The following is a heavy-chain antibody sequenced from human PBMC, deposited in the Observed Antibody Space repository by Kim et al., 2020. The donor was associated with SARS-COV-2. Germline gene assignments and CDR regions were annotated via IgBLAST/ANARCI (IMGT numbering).Heavy chain of an antibody. CDR2: IYTSGRT. J-gene: IGHJ4*02. Sequence: SETLSLTCTVSGGSISNYYWSWSRQPAGKGLEWIGRIYTSGRTNYNPSLKSRVTMSVDTSKNHFSLKLSSVTAADTAVYYCARDFDLWGQGTLVTVSS. V-gene: IGHV4-4*07. CDR1: GGSISNYY. CDR3: ARDFDL. D-gene: IGHD3-9*01.